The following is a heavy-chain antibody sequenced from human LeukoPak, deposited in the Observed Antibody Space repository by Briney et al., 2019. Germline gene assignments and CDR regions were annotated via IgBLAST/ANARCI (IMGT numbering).Heavy chain of an antibody. CDR3: ARSCTFSGYAAFDP. CDR1: GYSFNNYY. V-gene: IGHV1-2*02. D-gene: IGHD5-12*01. Sequence: ASVKVSCKASGYSFNNYYIHWVRQAPGQDLEWMGWIYPTSGGTYYLQLFQGRVAVTRDTSLGTVYLELSSLRSDDTAVYFCARSCTFSGYAAFDPWGQGTLVTVSS. CDR2: IYPTSGGT. J-gene: IGHJ5*02.